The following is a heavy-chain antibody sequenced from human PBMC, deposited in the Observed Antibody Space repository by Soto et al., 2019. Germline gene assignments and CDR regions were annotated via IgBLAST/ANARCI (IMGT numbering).Heavy chain of an antibody. J-gene: IGHJ6*02. D-gene: IGHD2-21*02. V-gene: IGHV3-21*01. Sequence: PGGSLRLSCAASGFTFSSYAMSWVRQAPGKGLEWVSSISSSSSYIYYADSVKGRFTISRDNAKNSLYLQMNSLRAEDTAVYYCAREGHIVVVTAIRQRDYYYGMDVWGQGTTVTVSS. CDR2: ISSSSSYI. CDR1: GFTFSSYA. CDR3: AREGHIVVVTAIRQRDYYYGMDV.